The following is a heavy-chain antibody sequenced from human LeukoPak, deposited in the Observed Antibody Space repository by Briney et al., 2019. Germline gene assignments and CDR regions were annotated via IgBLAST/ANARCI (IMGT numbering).Heavy chain of an antibody. V-gene: IGHV3-7*01. Sequence: GGSLRLSCAASGFTFSTYWMNWYRQAPGKGLEWVGNINQDASETNYVDSVRGRFTISRDNAKNSLHLQMNSLRAEDTAVYYCATDRDNSDWQKRFDSWGQGTLVTVSS. CDR3: ATDRDNSDWQKRFDS. CDR2: INQDASET. J-gene: IGHJ4*02. CDR1: GFTFSTYW. D-gene: IGHD2-21*02.